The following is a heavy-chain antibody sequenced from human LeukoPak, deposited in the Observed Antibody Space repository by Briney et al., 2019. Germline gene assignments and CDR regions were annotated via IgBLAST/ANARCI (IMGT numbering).Heavy chain of an antibody. CDR1: GFTFSSYG. Sequence: GGSLRLSCAASGFTFSSYGMHWDRQAPGKGLEWVAFIRYDGSNKYYADSVKGRFTISRDNFKNTLYLQMNSLRAEDTAVYYCAKVYLSQSPFDYWGQGTLVTVSS. V-gene: IGHV3-30*02. CDR2: IRYDGSNK. CDR3: AKVYLSQSPFDY. J-gene: IGHJ4*02. D-gene: IGHD2-21*01.